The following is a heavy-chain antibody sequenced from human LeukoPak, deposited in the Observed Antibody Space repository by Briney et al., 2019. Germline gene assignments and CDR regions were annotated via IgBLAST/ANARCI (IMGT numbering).Heavy chain of an antibody. CDR1: GGSFSGYY. Sequence: SETLSLTCAVYGGSFSGYYWTWIRQTPEKGLEWIGEMNPSGSTNYNPSLKSRVTISVDTSKNQFSLELSSVPAADTAVYYCARGRQDVTMIVVVMTAVSYYLDVWGKGTTVTVS. V-gene: IGHV4-34*01. CDR3: ARGRQDVTMIVVVMTAVSYYLDV. CDR2: MNPSGST. J-gene: IGHJ6*03. D-gene: IGHD3-22*01.